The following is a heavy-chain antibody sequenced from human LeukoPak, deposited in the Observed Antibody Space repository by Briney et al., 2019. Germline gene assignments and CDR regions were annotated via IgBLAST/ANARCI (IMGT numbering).Heavy chain of an antibody. CDR2: IRYDGSNK. Sequence: GGSLRLSCAASGFTFSSYGMHWVRQAPGKGLEWVAFIRYDGSNKYYAGSVKGRFTISRDNSKNTLYLQMNSLRAEDTAVYYCARDLQMGAWGQGTLVTVSS. V-gene: IGHV3-30*02. D-gene: IGHD1-26*01. J-gene: IGHJ4*02. CDR1: GFTFSSYG. CDR3: ARDLQMGA.